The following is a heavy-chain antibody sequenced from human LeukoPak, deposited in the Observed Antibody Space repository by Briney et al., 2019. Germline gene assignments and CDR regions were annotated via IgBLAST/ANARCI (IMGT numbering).Heavy chain of an antibody. D-gene: IGHD6-13*01. J-gene: IGHJ3*02. CDR3: ASVNPAAYDAFDI. CDR1: GFTFSSYW. V-gene: IGHV3-7*01. Sequence: GGSLRLSCAASGFTFSSYWMSWVRQAPGKGLEWVANIKQDGSEKYYVDSVKGRFTISRDNAKNSLYLQMNSLRAEDTAVYYCASVNPAAYDAFDIWGQGTMVTVSS. CDR2: IKQDGSEK.